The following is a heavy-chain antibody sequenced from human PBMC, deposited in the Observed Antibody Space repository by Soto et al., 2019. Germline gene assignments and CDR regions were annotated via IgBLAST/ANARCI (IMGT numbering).Heavy chain of an antibody. Sequence: PSETLSLTCTVSGGSISSYYWSWIRQPPGKGLEWIGYIYYSGSTNYNPSLKSRVTISVDTSKNQFSLKLSSVTAADTAVYYCARLRIPRQFYYFDYWGQGTLVTVSS. CDR2: IYYSGST. CDR1: GGSISSYY. V-gene: IGHV4-59*08. CDR3: ARLRIPRQFYYFDY. D-gene: IGHD5-18*01. J-gene: IGHJ4*02.